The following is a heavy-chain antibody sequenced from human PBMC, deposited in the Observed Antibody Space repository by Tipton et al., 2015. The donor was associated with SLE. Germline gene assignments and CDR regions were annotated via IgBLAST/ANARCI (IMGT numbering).Heavy chain of an antibody. Sequence: TLSLTCALYGGSFSGYYWNWIRQPPGKGLEWIGEINHSGSTNYNPSLKSRVTMSVDTSKNQFSLKLSSVTAADTALYYCARVRSSGWYGPYFDSWGLGILVTVSS. CDR2: INHSGST. J-gene: IGHJ4*02. V-gene: IGHV4-34*01. CDR3: ARVRSSGWYGPYFDS. D-gene: IGHD6-19*01. CDR1: GGSFSGYY.